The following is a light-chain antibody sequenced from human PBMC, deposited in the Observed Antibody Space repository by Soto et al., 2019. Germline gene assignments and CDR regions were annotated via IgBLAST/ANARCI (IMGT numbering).Light chain of an antibody. CDR3: QQYNSWPLT. J-gene: IGKJ4*01. CDR2: GAS. Sequence: DIVMTQSPATLSVAPGERVTFSCRASQGVSRKLAWYQHKPGQAPRLLISGASTGATGIPARFSGSGSGTEFTLTISSLQSEECAIYYCQQYNSWPLTFGGGTKVEIK. CDR1: QGVSRK. V-gene: IGKV3-15*01.